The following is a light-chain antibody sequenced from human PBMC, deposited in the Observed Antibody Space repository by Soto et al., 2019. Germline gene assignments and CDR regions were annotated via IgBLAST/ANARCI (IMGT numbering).Light chain of an antibody. CDR3: QQYNSYS. CDR2: DAS. V-gene: IGKV1-5*01. Sequence: QMTQSPSSLAACLLGILTIACRASQSISIYLNWYQQKPGKAPKLLIYDASSLESGVPSRFSGSGSGTEFTLTISSLQPDDFATYYCQQYNSYSFGQGTKVDIK. CDR1: QSISIY. J-gene: IGKJ1*01.